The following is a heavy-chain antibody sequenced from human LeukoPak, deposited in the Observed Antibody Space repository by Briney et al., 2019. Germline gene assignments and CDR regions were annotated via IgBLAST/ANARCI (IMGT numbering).Heavy chain of an antibody. CDR1: GFTFSSYG. J-gene: IGHJ4*02. D-gene: IGHD4-23*01. CDR3: ASVGGDYGGKSVY. V-gene: IGHV3-23*01. Sequence: GGSLRLSCAASGFTFSSYGPSWVRQAPGKGLEWVSGISGSGDSTKYADSVKGLFTISRDNAKNSLYLQMNSLRAEDTAVYYCASVGGDYGGKSVYWGQGTLVTVSS. CDR2: ISGSGDST.